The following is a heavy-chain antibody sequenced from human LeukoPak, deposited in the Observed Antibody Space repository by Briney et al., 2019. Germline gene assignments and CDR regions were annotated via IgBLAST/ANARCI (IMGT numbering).Heavy chain of an antibody. J-gene: IGHJ3*02. V-gene: IGHV3-66*01. CDR3: ARAPFTYDSSGDSFDI. CDR2: IYSGGST. CDR1: GFTVSSNY. D-gene: IGHD3-22*01. Sequence: GGSLRLSCAASGFTVSSNYMSWVRQAPGKGLEWVSVIYSGGSTYYADSVKGRFAVSRDNSKNTLYLQMNSLRAEDTAVYYCARAPFTYDSSGDSFDIWGQGTMVTVSS.